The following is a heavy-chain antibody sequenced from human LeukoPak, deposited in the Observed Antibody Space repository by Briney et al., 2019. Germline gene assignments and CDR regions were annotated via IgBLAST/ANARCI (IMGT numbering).Heavy chain of an antibody. D-gene: IGHD3-10*01. V-gene: IGHV1-2*04. CDR3: AFYYGSGSTYYYGMDV. Sequence: GASVKVSCKASGYTFTGYYMHWVRQAPGQGLEWMGWINPNSGGTNYAQKFQGWVTMTRDTSISTAYMELSRLRSDDTAVYYCAFYYGSGSTYYYGMDVWGQGTTVTVSS. CDR2: INPNSGGT. CDR1: GYTFTGYY. J-gene: IGHJ6*02.